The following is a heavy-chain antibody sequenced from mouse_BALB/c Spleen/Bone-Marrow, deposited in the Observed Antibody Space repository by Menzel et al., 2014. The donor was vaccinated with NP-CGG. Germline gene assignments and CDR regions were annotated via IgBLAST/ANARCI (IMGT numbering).Heavy chain of an antibody. V-gene: IGHV1-80*01. CDR3: ARFATGSFAY. CDR1: GYVFTDYW. CDR2: IFPVNADT. Sequence: QVQLQQSGAELVRPGSSVKISCKAFGYVFTDYWMNWLRQRPGQGLEWIGQIFPVNADTNYKANFKDKVTLTADKSSTTAYMQLNSLTSEDSAVYFCARFATGSFAYWGQGTLVTVSA. J-gene: IGHJ3*01. D-gene: IGHD1-1*01.